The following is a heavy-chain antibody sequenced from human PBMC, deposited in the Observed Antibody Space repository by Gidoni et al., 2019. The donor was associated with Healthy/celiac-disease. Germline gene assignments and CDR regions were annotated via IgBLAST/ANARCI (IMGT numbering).Heavy chain of an antibody. CDR2: IYSGGST. D-gene: IGHD5-18*01. Sequence: EVQLVESGGGLVQPGGSLRLSCAASGFTVSSNYMSWVRQAPGKGLEWVSVIYSGGSTYYADSVKGRFTISRDNSKNTLYLQMNSLRAEDTAVYYCARDTAMDPYYYYYGMDVWGQGTTVTVSS. CDR1: GFTVSSNY. J-gene: IGHJ6*02. V-gene: IGHV3-66*02. CDR3: ARDTAMDPYYYYYGMDV.